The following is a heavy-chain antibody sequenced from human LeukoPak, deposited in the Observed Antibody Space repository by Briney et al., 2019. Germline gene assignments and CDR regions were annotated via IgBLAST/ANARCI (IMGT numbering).Heavy chain of an antibody. J-gene: IGHJ6*02. V-gene: IGHV4-59*01. CDR2: IYYSGST. D-gene: IGHD2-2*01. CDR1: GGSISSYY. Sequence: PSETLSLTCTVSGGSISSYYWSWIRQPPGKGLEWIGYIYYSGSTNYNPSLKSRVTISVDTSKNQFSLKLSSVTAADTAVYYCARDERKAGRRTLGGYGMDVWGQGTTVTVSS. CDR3: ARDERKAGRRTLGGYGMDV.